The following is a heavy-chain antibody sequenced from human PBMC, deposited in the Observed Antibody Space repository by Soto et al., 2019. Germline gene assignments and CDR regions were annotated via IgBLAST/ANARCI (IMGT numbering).Heavy chain of an antibody. Sequence: SVKVSCKASGGTFSSYAISWVRQAPGQGLEWMGGIIPIFGTANYAQKFQGRVTITADESTSTAYMELSSLRSEDTAVYYCANGQRGYSYGRNYYGMDVWGQGTTVTVSS. CDR2: IIPIFGTA. CDR3: ANGQRGYSYGRNYYGMDV. V-gene: IGHV1-69*13. D-gene: IGHD5-18*01. J-gene: IGHJ6*02. CDR1: GGTFSSYA.